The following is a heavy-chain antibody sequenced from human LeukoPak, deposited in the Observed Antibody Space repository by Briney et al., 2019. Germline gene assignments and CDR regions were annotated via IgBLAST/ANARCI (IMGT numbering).Heavy chain of an antibody. D-gene: IGHD3-10*02. J-gene: IGHJ6*04. CDR1: RFTFNKYY. CDR2: INPDGSEK. V-gene: IGHV3-7*01. Sequence: WGSLRLSCVASRFTFNKYYMSWVRQAPGKGLQWVANINPDGSEKYYVDSVKGRFTISRDNAKNSLYLQMNSLRAEDTAVYYCAELGITMIGGVWGKGTTVTISS. CDR3: AELGITMIGGV.